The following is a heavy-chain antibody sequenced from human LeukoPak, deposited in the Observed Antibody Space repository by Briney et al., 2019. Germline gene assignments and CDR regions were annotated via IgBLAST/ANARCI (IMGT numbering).Heavy chain of an antibody. V-gene: IGHV4-59*01. CDR2: IYYSGST. Sequence: SETLSLTCTVSGGSISTYYWSWIRQPPGKGLEWIGYIYYSGSTNYNPSLKSRVTISVDTSKNQFSLKLSSVTAADTAVYYCARGRDDYGDSNYYFDYWGQGTLVTVSS. D-gene: IGHD4-17*01. CDR3: ARGRDDYGDSNYYFDY. J-gene: IGHJ4*02. CDR1: GGSISTYY.